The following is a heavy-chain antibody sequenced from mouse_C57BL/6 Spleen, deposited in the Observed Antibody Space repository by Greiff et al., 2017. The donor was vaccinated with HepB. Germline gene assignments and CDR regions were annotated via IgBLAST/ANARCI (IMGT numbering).Heavy chain of an antibody. CDR2: IYPGDGDT. Sequence: QVHVKQSGPELVKPGASVKISCKASGYAFSSSWMNWVKQRPGKGLEWIGRIYPGDGDTNYNGKFKGKATLTADKSSSTAYMQLSSLTSEDSAVYFCARRGPSYAMDYWGQGTSVTVSS. J-gene: IGHJ4*01. CDR1: GYAFSSSW. V-gene: IGHV1-82*01. CDR3: ARRGPSYAMDY.